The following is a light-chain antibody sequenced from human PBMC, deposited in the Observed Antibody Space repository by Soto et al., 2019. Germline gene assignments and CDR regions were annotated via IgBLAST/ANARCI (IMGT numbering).Light chain of an antibody. CDR3: SSFTSSTTYV. CDR1: SSDVGNYNY. CDR2: NVN. Sequence: QSALTQSASVSGSPGQSITISCTGTSSDVGNYNYVSWYQQHPGEVPKLIIFNVNNRPSGVSNRFSGSKSGNQASLTITRLHAEDEADYYCSSFTSSTTYVFGTGTKLTVL. V-gene: IGLV2-14*01. J-gene: IGLJ1*01.